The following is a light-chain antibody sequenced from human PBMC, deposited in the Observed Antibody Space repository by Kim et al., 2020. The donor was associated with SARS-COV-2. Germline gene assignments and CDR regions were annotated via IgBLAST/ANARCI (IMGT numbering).Light chain of an antibody. J-gene: IGKJ1*01. Sequence: RGERATLSCRASQSVSNTYVAWYQLKPGQAPRLLIYGASRRATGIPDRFSGSGSETDFTLSISRLEPEDFAVYYCQQYSNSPHTFGQGTKVDIK. CDR1: QSVSNTY. CDR2: GAS. CDR3: QQYSNSPHT. V-gene: IGKV3-20*01.